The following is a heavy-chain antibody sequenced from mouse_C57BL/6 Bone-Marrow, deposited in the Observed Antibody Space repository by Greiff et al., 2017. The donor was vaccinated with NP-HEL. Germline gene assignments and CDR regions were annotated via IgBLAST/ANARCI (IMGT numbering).Heavy chain of an antibody. CDR2: ISSGGSYT. D-gene: IGHD2-4*01. CDR1: GFTFSSYG. J-gene: IGHJ3*01. CDR3: ASPYDYDVAWFAY. V-gene: IGHV5-6*01. Sequence: EVQVVESGGDLVKPGGSLKLSCAASGFTFSSYGMSWVRQTPDKRLEWVATISSGGSYTSYPDSVTGRFTISRDNTKNTLYMQMSSLKSEDTAMYYCASPYDYDVAWFAYWGQGTLVTVSA.